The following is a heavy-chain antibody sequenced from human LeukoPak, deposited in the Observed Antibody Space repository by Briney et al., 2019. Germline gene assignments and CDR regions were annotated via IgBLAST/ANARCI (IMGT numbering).Heavy chain of an antibody. D-gene: IGHD2-15*01. J-gene: IGHJ3*02. Sequence: SETLSLTCTVSGGSISSSSYYWGWIRQPPGKGLEWIGSIYYSGSTYYNPSLKSRVTISVDTSKNQFSLKLSSVTAADTAVYYCARHHEKILPTDAFDIWGQGTMVTVSS. V-gene: IGHV4-39*01. CDR1: GGSISSSSYY. CDR2: IYYSGST. CDR3: ARHHEKILPTDAFDI.